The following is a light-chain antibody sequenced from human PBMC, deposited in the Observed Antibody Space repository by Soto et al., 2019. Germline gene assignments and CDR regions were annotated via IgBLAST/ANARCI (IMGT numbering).Light chain of an antibody. J-gene: IGKJ4*01. V-gene: IGKV3-20*01. CDR2: DAS. CDR3: QQYASSPLT. CDR1: QSVGRNY. Sequence: EIVLTQSPGTLSLSPGERATLSCRASQSVGRNYLAWYQQKPGQAPRLLIHDASSRATGIPDRFSGSGSGTDFILTSSMLDPEDFAVYYCQQYASSPLTFGGGTKVEIK.